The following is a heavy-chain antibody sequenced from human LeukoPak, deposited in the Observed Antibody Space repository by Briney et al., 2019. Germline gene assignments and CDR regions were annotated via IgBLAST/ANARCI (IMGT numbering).Heavy chain of an antibody. CDR2: IYYSGGT. Sequence: PSETLSLTCAVYGGSFSGYYWSWIRQPPGKGLEWIGYIYYSGGTNYNPSLKSRVTISVDTSKDQFSLKLSSVTAADTAVYYCARAEVDTAMPVSWYFDLWGRGTLVTVSS. CDR1: GGSFSGYY. J-gene: IGHJ2*01. CDR3: ARAEVDTAMPVSWYFDL. D-gene: IGHD5-18*01. V-gene: IGHV4-59*01.